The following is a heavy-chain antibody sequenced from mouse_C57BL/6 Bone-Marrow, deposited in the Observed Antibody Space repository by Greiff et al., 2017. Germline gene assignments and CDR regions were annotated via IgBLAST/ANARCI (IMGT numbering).Heavy chain of an antibody. J-gene: IGHJ1*01. CDR1: GFNIKDYY. Sequence: EVQLQQSGAELVRPGASVKLSCTASGFNIKDYYMHWVKQRPEQGLEWIGWIDPENGDTEYAPKFQGKATITADTSSNTAYLQLSSLTSEDTAVYYGTAKRYFDVWSAGKAVTVSS. CDR3: TAKRYFDV. V-gene: IGHV14-4*01. CDR2: IDPENGDT.